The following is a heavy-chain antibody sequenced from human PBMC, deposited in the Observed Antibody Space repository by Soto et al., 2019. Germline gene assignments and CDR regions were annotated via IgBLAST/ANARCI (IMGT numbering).Heavy chain of an antibody. CDR1: GFTFSSYG. J-gene: IGHJ4*02. CDR2: ISYDGNNK. V-gene: IGHV3-30*18. Sequence: QVQLVESGGGVVQPGRSLRLSCAASGFTFSSYGMHWVRQAPGKGLEWVAVISYDGNNKYYADSVKGRFTISRDNSKNTLYLQMNSLRAEDTAVYYCAKDLGSSCPLDYWGQGTLVTVSS. CDR3: AKDLGSSCPLDY. D-gene: IGHD6-13*01.